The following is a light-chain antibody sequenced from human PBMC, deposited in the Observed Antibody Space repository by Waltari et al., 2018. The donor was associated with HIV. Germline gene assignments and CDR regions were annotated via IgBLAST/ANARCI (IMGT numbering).Light chain of an antibody. V-gene: IGKV3-15*01. CDR2: DAS. CDR3: QQYNKWPRFT. Sequence: IVVTQPPATLSVSPGETVTLSCRASQSVDNYLAWYQQKPGQAPRLLIYDASRRATGIPARFSGSGSGTEFTLTISSLQSEDFALYYCQQYNKWPRFTFGPGTKVAI. J-gene: IGKJ3*01. CDR1: QSVDNY.